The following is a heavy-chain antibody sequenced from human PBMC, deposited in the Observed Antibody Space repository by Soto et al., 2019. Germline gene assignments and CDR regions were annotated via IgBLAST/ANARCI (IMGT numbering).Heavy chain of an antibody. Sequence: ITLKESGPTLVKPTQTLTLTCTFYGFSLTTSGVGVGWISQPPGKALEWLQLIYWDDDKRYSPSLKSRLTNTKQTSKNQVVHTMTNMDPADTDTYRCAHKTTTVTWWFDPCGQGTLVTLSS. D-gene: IGHD4-17*01. V-gene: IGHV2-5*02. CDR1: GFSLTTSGVG. CDR2: IYWDDDK. J-gene: IGHJ5*02. CDR3: AHKTTTVTWWFDP.